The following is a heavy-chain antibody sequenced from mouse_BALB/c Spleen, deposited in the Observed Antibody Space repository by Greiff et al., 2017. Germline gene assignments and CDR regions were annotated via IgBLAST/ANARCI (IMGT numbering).Heavy chain of an antibody. CDR1: GYTFTSYW. Sequence: QVQLQQPGAELVKPGASVKLSCKASGYTFTSYWMHWVKQRPGQGLEWIGEINPSNGRTNYNEKFKSKATLTVDKSSSTAYMQLSSLTSEDSAVYYCARITTVGYYFDYWGQGTTRTVSS. V-gene: IGHV1S81*02. CDR2: INPSNGRT. CDR3: ARITTVGYYFDY. J-gene: IGHJ2*01. D-gene: IGHD1-1*01.